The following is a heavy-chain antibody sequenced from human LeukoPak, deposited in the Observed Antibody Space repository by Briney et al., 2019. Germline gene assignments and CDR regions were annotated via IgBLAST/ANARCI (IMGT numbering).Heavy chain of an antibody. CDR3: ARHTSFFIDN. CDR1: GYTFTGHH. J-gene: IGHJ4*02. CDR2: INPKTGGT. Sequence: ASVKVSCKTSGYTFTGHHIHWVRQAPGQGLEWMGWINPKTGGTNFAQKFPGRVTLTRDTSITTAYMELSRLSSDDTAVYYCARHTSFFIDNWGQGTLVAGSS. V-gene: IGHV1-2*02.